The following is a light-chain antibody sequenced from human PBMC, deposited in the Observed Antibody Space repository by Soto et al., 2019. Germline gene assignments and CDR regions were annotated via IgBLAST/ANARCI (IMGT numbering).Light chain of an antibody. V-gene: IGKV3-11*01. CDR2: DAS. Sequence: EIVLTQSPGTLSLSPGERATLSCRASQSVSSSYLVWYQQKPGQAPRLLIYDASNRATGVPARFSGSGSGTDFTLTISSLEPEDFALYYCQQRNNWPPITFGQGNDWRL. CDR3: QQRNNWPPIT. J-gene: IGKJ5*01. CDR1: QSVSSSY.